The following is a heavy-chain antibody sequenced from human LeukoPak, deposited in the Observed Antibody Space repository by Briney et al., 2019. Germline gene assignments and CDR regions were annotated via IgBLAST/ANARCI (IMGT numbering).Heavy chain of an antibody. D-gene: IGHD3-10*01. Sequence: SETLSLTCTVSGGSISSGGYSWSWIRQHPGQGLEWIGYIYYSGSTYYNPSLKSRVTISVDTSKNQFSLKLSSVTAADTAVYYCASLPLGSGSPGGWFDPWGQGTLVTVSS. CDR2: IYYSGST. CDR3: ASLPLGSGSPGGWFDP. V-gene: IGHV4-31*03. CDR1: GGSISSGGYS. J-gene: IGHJ5*02.